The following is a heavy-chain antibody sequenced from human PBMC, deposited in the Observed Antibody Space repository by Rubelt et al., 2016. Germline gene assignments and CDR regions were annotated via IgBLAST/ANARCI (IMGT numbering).Heavy chain of an antibody. D-gene: IGHD3-3*01. CDR3: AEGALWSGYPHQSDYYYYGMDV. Sequence: EVQLVESGGGLVQPGGSLRLSCAASGFTFSSYSMNWVRQAPGKGLEWVSSISSSSRYIYYADSVKGRFTISRDNSKIALYLQMHSLSAVDTAVYYCAEGALWSGYPHQSDYYYYGMDVWGQGTTVTVSS. J-gene: IGHJ6*02. CDR1: GFTFSSYS. CDR2: ISSSSRYI. V-gene: IGHV3-21*04.